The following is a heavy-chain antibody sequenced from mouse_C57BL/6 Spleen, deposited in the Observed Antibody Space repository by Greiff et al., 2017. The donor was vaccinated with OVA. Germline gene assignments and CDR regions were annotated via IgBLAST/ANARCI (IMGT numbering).Heavy chain of an antibody. J-gene: IGHJ3*01. CDR1: GYTFTSYW. D-gene: IGHD2-1*01. CDR2: IYPGSGST. CDR3: ARDRNGNYVFAY. Sequence: QVQLQQPGAELVKPGASVKMSCKASGYTFTSYWITWVKQRPGQGLEWIGDIYPGSGSTNYNEKFKSKATLTVDTSSSTAYMPLSSLTSEDYAVYYCARDRNGNYVFAYWGQGTLVTVSA. V-gene: IGHV1-55*01.